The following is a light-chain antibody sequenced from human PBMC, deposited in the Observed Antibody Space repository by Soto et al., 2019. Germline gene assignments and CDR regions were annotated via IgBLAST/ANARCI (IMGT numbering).Light chain of an antibody. CDR1: SSNIGGNY. CDR2: KNS. CDR3: AAWDDSLSGVV. J-gene: IGLJ2*01. V-gene: IGLV1-47*01. Sequence: QSVLTQPPSASGTPGQRVTISCSGSSSNIGGNYVYWYQQLPGTAPKLLIYKNSQRPSGVLDRFSGSKSGTSASLAISGLRSDDEADYYCAAWDDSLSGVVFGGGTQLTVL.